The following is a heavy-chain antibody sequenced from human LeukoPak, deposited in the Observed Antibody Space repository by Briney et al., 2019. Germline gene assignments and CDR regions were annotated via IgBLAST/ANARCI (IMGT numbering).Heavy chain of an antibody. CDR1: GGSISSSSYY. D-gene: IGHD2-2*01. CDR2: IYYSGST. CDR3: ARIVVPAADDGWFDP. V-gene: IGHV4-39*01. J-gene: IGHJ5*02. Sequence: PSETLSLTCTVSGGSISSSSYYWGWIRQPPGKGLEWIGSIYYSGSTYYNPSLKSRVTISVDTSKNQFSLKLSSVTAADTAVYNCARIVVPAADDGWFDPWGQGTLVTVSS.